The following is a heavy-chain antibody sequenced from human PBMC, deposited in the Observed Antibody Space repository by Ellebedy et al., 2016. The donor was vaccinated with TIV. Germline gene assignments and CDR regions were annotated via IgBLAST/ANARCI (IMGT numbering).Heavy chain of an antibody. CDR2: ISARDGRT. CDR3: AKDQSNWNNGLDY. D-gene: IGHD1/OR15-1a*01. J-gene: IGHJ4*02. CDR1: GFTFSDYA. V-gene: IGHV3-23*01. Sequence: GESLKISCAASGFTFSDYAMNWVRQAPGKGLEWVSVISARDGRTYYADSVKGRFTISRDNSKNTLYLLMNSLRAEDTAVYFCAKDQSNWNNGLDYWGQGTLVTVSS.